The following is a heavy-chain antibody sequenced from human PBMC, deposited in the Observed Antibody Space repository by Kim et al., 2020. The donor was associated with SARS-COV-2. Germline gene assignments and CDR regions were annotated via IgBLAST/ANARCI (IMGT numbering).Heavy chain of an antibody. CDR2: ISGSGGGT. Sequence: GGSLRLSCAASGFTFSSYAMSWVRQAPGKGLEWVSAISGSGGGTYYADSVKGRFTISRDNSKNTLYLQMNSRRAEDTAVYYCAKGRVSGLYYYYGMDVWGQGTTVTVSS. CDR3: AKGRVSGLYYYYGMDV. D-gene: IGHD3-10*01. V-gene: IGHV3-23*01. CDR1: GFTFSSYA. J-gene: IGHJ6*02.